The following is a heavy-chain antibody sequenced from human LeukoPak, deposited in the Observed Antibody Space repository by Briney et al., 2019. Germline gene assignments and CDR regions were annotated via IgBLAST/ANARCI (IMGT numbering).Heavy chain of an antibody. CDR3: ARVEDIVTGPTEDY. J-gene: IGHJ4*02. CDR1: GFTFSSYS. V-gene: IGHV3-21*01. Sequence: GPSLRLSCAASGFTFSSYSMNWVRQAAGKGLEWVSSISSSSSYIYYADSVKGRFTISRDNAKNSLYLQMNSLRAEDTAVYDCARVEDIVTGPTEDYWGQGTLVTVSS. CDR2: ISSSSSYI. D-gene: IGHD3-9*01.